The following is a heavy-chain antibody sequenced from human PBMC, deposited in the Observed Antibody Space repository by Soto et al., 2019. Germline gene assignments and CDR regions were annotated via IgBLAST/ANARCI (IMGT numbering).Heavy chain of an antibody. CDR2: IYSGGST. Sequence: EVQLVESGGGLVQPGGSLRLSCAASGFTVSNNYMSWVRQAPGKGLELVSIIYSGGSTKYADSVKGRFAISRDNSKTTLYLQMSSLRAEDCALFYCVRVSKLVLGSLADWGQGTLVTVSS. CDR3: VRVSKLVLGSLAD. J-gene: IGHJ4*02. V-gene: IGHV3-66*01. D-gene: IGHD2-8*01. CDR1: GFTVSNNY.